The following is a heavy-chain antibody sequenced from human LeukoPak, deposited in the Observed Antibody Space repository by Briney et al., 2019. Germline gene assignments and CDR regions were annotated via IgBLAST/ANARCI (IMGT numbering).Heavy chain of an antibody. V-gene: IGHV1-69*13. CDR3: ARTDGQVATMPLYYYYGMDV. CDR2: IIPIFGTA. J-gene: IGHJ6*04. Sequence: SVKVSCKASGGTFSSYAISWVRQAPGQGLEWMGGIIPIFGTANYAQKFQGRVTITADESTSTAYMELSSLRSEDTAVYYCARTDGQVATMPLYYYYGMDVWGKGTTVAVSS. D-gene: IGHD5-12*01. CDR1: GGTFSSYA.